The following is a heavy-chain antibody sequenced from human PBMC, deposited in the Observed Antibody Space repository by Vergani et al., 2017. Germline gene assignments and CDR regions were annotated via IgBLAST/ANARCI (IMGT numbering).Heavy chain of an antibody. CDR3: ARAPHLPLTGVDY. D-gene: IGHD7-27*01. CDR2: TWYDGNNK. J-gene: IGHJ4*02. Sequence: QVQLVESGGGVVQPGRSLRLSCAASGFTFNQYGMHWVRQAPGKGLEWVAVTWYDGNNKQYADSVKGRFTISRDNSKSTMYLQMNSLRDEDTAVYYCARAPHLPLTGVDYWGQGTLVTVSS. V-gene: IGHV3-33*01. CDR1: GFTFNQYG.